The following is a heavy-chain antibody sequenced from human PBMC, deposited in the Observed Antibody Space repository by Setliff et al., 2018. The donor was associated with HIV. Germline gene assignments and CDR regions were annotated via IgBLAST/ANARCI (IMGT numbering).Heavy chain of an antibody. J-gene: IGHJ3*01. CDR1: DYTFTTYW. D-gene: IGHD6-13*01. CDR3: ARRDGRSMNAFQI. V-gene: IGHV5-51*01. Sequence: GESPKTSCKAVDYTFTTYWIGWVRQMPGEGLEWMGIIYPDDSNIRYNPSFQSQVTISADKSITTAYLEIHNLKASDTATYYCARRDGRSMNAFQIWGPGTMVTVSS. CDR2: IYPDDSNI.